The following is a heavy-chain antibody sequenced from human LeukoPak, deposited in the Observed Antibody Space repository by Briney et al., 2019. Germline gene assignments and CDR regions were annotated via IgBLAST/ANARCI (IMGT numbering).Heavy chain of an antibody. CDR3: VKAFDYYYYYMDV. J-gene: IGHJ6*03. D-gene: IGHD3-3*02. CDR1: GFTFSSYS. Sequence: GGSLRLSCAASGFTFSSYSMNWVRQAPGKGLEWVSSISSSRTYIFYADSVKGRFTISRDNAKNSLYLQMNTLRVEDTAVYYCVKAFDYYYYYMDVWGKGTTVTISS. V-gene: IGHV3-21*01. CDR2: ISSSRTYI.